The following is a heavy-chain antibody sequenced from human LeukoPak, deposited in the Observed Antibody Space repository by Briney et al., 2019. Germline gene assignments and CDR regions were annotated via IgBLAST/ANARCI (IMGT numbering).Heavy chain of an antibody. CDR1: GFTFSSYA. J-gene: IGHJ4*02. CDR2: ISYDGSNK. Sequence: GRSLRLSCAASGFTFSSYALHWVRQAPGKGLEWVAVISYDGSNKHYADSVKGRFTNSRDNSKNTLFLQMNSLRAEDTAVYYCAGSETVTRSFDYWGQGTLVTVSS. D-gene: IGHD4-17*01. V-gene: IGHV3-30-3*01. CDR3: AGSETVTRSFDY.